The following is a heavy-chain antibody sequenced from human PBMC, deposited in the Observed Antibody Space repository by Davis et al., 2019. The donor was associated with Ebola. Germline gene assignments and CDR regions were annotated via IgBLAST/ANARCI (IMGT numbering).Heavy chain of an antibody. D-gene: IGHD2-21*01. V-gene: IGHV3-48*03. CDR2: ISSSGSIT. CDR1: GFTFSGYE. J-gene: IGHJ3*02. Sequence: PGGSLRLSCAASGFTFSGYEMNWVRQAPGKGLEWVSYISSSGSITYYADSVKGRFTISRDNAKNSLYLQMNSLRAEDTAVYYCACGRADTYAFDIWGQGTMVTVSS. CDR3: ACGRADTYAFDI.